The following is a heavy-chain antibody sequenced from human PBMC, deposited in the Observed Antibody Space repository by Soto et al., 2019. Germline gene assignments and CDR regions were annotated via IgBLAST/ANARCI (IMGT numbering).Heavy chain of an antibody. CDR2: IIPILGIA. J-gene: IGHJ6*03. CDR1: GGTFSSYT. V-gene: IGHV1-69*04. D-gene: IGHD2-2*01. CDR3: ARDRDPKVVVPAASYYYYMDV. Sequence: SVKDSCKASGGTFSSYTISWVRQAPGQGLEWMGRIIPILGIANYAQKFQGRVTITTDKSTSTAYMELSSLRSEDTAVYYCARDRDPKVVVPAASYYYYMDVWGKGTTVTVSS.